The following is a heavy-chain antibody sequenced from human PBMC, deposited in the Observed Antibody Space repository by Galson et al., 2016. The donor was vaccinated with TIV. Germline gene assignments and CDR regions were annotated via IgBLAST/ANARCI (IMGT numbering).Heavy chain of an antibody. CDR1: TFTVNNNY. Sequence: SLRLSCAASTFTVNNNYMSRVRLAPGRGLEWVSIISGGGATNYADSVKGRFTISRDNPKTVLYLQMSRLRVEDTALYYCARDRRFCGNECFLHYYYGMDVWGQGTPVTVSS. V-gene: IGHV3-66*02. CDR2: ISGGGAT. J-gene: IGHJ6*02. CDR3: ARDRRFCGNECFLHYYYGMDV. D-gene: IGHD4-23*01.